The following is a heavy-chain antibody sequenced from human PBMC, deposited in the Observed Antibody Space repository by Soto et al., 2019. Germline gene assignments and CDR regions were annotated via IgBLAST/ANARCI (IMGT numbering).Heavy chain of an antibody. D-gene: IGHD3-9*01. CDR3: ARHVDYNILTGYFD. V-gene: IGHV4-39*01. CDR2: MSHSGST. Sequence: QLQLQESGPALVRPSETLSLNCVVSGGSTSSTIHYWGWIRQPPGKGLEWIGSMSHSGSTHYNPSLKSRVNISADKSKNQFSLTLTTVTPADTAVYFCARHVDYNILTGYFDWGQGTLVTVSS. J-gene: IGHJ4*02. CDR1: GGSTSSTIHY.